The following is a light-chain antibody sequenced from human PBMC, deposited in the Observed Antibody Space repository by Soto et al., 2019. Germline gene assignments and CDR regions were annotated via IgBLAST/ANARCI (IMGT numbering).Light chain of an antibody. V-gene: IGKV1-17*03. CDR2: DAS. J-gene: IGKJ1*01. CDR3: LQHNTYPWT. CDR1: QDINDY. Sequence: DIQMTQSPSSLSASVGDRVTITCRASQDINDYLAWFQQKPGKVPKRLIFDASSLQSGVPSRFGVSGSGTEFSLTIYSLQPEDFATYYCLQHNTYPWTFGQGTKVDIK.